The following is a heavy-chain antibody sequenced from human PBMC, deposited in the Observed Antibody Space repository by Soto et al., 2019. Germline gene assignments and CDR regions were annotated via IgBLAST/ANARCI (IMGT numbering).Heavy chain of an antibody. CDR3: ARPLRDRNYYYGMAV. J-gene: IGHJ6*02. V-gene: IGHV1-69*01. D-gene: IGHD3-22*01. Sequence: QVQLVQSGAEMQQPGASVRVSCKASGGTFSKYAFSWVRQAPGQGLEWLGGTIPMFGTPNYAQKFQGRVAISADESTATVYMELSSLRSEDTAVYFCARPLRDRNYYYGMAVWGPGTTLTVSS. CDR2: TIPMFGTP. CDR1: GGTFSKYA.